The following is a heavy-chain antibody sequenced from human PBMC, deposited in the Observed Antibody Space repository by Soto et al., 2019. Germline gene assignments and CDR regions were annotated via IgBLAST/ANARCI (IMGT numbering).Heavy chain of an antibody. V-gene: IGHV3-23*01. CDR2: ISESGGTT. Sequence: GGSLRLSCAASGFTFSSYAMSWVRQAPGKGLEWVSGISESGGTTYFPDSVKGRFTISRDNSKNTLYLQMNSLRAEDTAVYYCAKDYYSSGWYSSHWFDPWGQGTLVTVS. CDR3: AKDYYSSGWYSSHWFDP. D-gene: IGHD6-19*01. J-gene: IGHJ5*02. CDR1: GFTFSSYA.